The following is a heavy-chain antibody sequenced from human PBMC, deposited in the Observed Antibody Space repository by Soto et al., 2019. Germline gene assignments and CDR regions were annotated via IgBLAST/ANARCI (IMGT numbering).Heavy chain of an antibody. V-gene: IGHV1-69*11. CDR1: GGTFSSYA. Sequence: SVKVSCKASGGTFSSYAISWVRQAPGQGLEWMGRIIPFIGTANYAQKFQGRVTITADESTSTAYMELSSQRCEDTAVYYCARVVMPTVPASYYYCMDVWGQGPTVTVSS. D-gene: IGHD2-2*01. J-gene: IGHJ6*02. CDR2: IIPFIGTA. CDR3: ARVVMPTVPASYYYCMDV.